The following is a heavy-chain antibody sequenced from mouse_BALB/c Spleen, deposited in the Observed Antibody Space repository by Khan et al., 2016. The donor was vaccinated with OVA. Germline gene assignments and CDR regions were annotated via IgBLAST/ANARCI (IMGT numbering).Heavy chain of an antibody. CDR3: ARAPYFAYSVDH. V-gene: IGHV9-3-1*01. CDR2: INTFTGEP. CDR1: GYTFTNYG. J-gene: IGHJ4*01. Sequence: QIQLVQSGPEMKKPGETVKISCKASGYTFTNYGMNWVKQSPGKALKWMGWINTFTGEPKYADDFKGRFALPLETSASTASLRTNNFKNEDTATSYSARAPYFAYSVDHWGQGTSVTVSS. D-gene: IGHD2-12*01.